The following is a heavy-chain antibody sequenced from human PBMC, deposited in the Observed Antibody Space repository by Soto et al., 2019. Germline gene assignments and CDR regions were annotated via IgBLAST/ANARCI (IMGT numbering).Heavy chain of an antibody. D-gene: IGHD6-19*01. V-gene: IGHV3-23*01. CDR1: GFTFSSYA. CDR2: ISGSGGST. CDR3: AKGIAVAGPIYYFDY. J-gene: IGHJ4*02. Sequence: LRLSCAASGFTFSSYAMSWVRQAPGKGLEWVSAISGSGGSTYYADSVKGRFTISRDNSKNTLYLQMNSLRAEDTAVYYCAKGIAVAGPIYYFDYWGQGTLVTAPQ.